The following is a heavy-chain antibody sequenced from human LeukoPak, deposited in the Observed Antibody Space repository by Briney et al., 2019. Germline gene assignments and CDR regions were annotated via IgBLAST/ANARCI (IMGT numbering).Heavy chain of an antibody. D-gene: IGHD6-6*01. V-gene: IGHV3-7*01. CDR3: ARDSGYSSSSGFDY. CDR2: IKQDGSDK. Sequence: GGSLRLSCAASGFTFSSYAMSWVRQAPGKGLEWVANIKQDGSDKYYVDSVKGRFTISRDNAKNSLYLQMNSLRAEDTALFYCARDSGYSSSSGFDYWGQGTLVTVSS. CDR1: GFTFSSYA. J-gene: IGHJ4*02.